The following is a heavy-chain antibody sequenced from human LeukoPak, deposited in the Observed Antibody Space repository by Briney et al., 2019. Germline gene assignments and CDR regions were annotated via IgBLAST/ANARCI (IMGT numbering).Heavy chain of an antibody. J-gene: IGHJ3*02. CDR1: GFTFSSYS. CDR2: ISSSSSYI. Sequence: GESLKISCAASGFTFSSYSMNWVRQAPGKGLEWVSSISSSSSYIYYADSVKGRFTISRDNAKNSLYLQMNSLRAEDTAVYYCARGYCDFWSGYLDAFDIWGQGTMVTVSS. CDR3: ARGYCDFWSGYLDAFDI. D-gene: IGHD3-3*01. V-gene: IGHV3-21*01.